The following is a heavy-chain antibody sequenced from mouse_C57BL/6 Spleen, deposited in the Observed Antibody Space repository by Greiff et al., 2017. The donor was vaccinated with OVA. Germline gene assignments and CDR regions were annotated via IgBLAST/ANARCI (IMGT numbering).Heavy chain of an antibody. V-gene: IGHV5-17*01. D-gene: IGHD2-4*01. J-gene: IGHJ2*01. Sequence: VQLQESGGGLVKPGGSLKLSCAASGFTFSDYGMHWVRQAPEKGLEWVAYISSGSSTIYYADTVKGRFTISRDNAKNTLFLKMTSLRSEETAMYYCARKDDYRCDYWGKGTTLTVSS. CDR1: GFTFSDYG. CDR3: ARKDDYRCDY. CDR2: ISSGSSTI.